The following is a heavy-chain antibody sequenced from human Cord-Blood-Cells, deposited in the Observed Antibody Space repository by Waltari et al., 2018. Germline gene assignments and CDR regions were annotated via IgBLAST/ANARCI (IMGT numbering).Heavy chain of an antibody. V-gene: IGHV4-34*01. Sequence: QVQLQQWGAGLLKPSETLSLTCAVYGGSFSGYYWSWILQPPGKGLEWIGEINHSGSTNYNPSLKSRVTISVDTSKNQFSLKLSSVTAADTAVYYCARGLNDAFDIWGQGTMVTVSS. J-gene: IGHJ3*02. CDR2: INHSGST. CDR1: GGSFSGYY. CDR3: ARGLNDAFDI.